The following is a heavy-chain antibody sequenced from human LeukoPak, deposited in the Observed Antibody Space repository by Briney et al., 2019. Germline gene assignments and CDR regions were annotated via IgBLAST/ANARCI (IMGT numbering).Heavy chain of an antibody. J-gene: IGHJ6*03. CDR1: GYTFTGYY. CDR3: ARDSDGDYEYYYYYMDV. D-gene: IGHD4-17*01. Sequence: ASVKVPCKASGYTFTGYYMHWVRQAPGQGLEWMGWINPNSGGTNYAQKFQGRVTMTRDTSISTAYMELSRLRSDDTAVYYCARDSDGDYEYYYYYMDVWGKGTTVTVSS. CDR2: INPNSGGT. V-gene: IGHV1-2*02.